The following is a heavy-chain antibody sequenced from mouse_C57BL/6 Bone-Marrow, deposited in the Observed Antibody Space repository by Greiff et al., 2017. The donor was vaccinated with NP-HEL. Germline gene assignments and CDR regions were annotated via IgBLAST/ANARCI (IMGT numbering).Heavy chain of an antibody. CDR1: GFSLTSYG. V-gene: IGHV2-5*01. CDR2: IWRGGST. J-gene: IGHJ4*01. CDR3: DKKAKDYYAMDY. Sequence: QVQLQQSGPGLVQPSQSLSITCTVSGFSLTSYGVHWVRQSPGKGLEWLGVIWRGGSTDYNAAFMSRLSITKDNSKSQVFFKMNSLQADDTAIYYCDKKAKDYYAMDYWGQGTSVTVSS.